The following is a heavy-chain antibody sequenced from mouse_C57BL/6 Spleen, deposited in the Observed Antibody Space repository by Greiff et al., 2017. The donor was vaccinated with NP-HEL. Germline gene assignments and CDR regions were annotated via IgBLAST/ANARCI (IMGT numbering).Heavy chain of an antibody. CDR1: GFTFSDYG. CDR3: ARKYYYGSSYEWYFDV. Sequence: EVKLMESGGGLVKPGGSLKLSCAASGFTFSDYGMHWVRQAPEKGLEWVAYISSGSSTIYYADTVKGRFTISRDNAKNTLFLQMTSLRSEDTAMYYCARKYYYGSSYEWYFDVWGTGTTVTVSS. D-gene: IGHD1-1*01. V-gene: IGHV5-17*01. J-gene: IGHJ1*03. CDR2: ISSGSSTI.